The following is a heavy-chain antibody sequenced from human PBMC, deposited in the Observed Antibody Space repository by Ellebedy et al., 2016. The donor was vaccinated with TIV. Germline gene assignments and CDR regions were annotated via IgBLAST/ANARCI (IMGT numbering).Heavy chain of an antibody. V-gene: IGHV3-7*01. CDR2: IKEDGSEK. D-gene: IGHD4-23*01. J-gene: IGHJ5*02. CDR1: GFPFSRNW. Sequence: GESLKIPCEASGFPFSRNWISWFRLAPGKGLEWVANIKEDGSEKYYVDSVKCRFTISSDNRKKSVYLHLSSLGAEDTAVYYWARDVWGGGWAWGQGTPVTVSS. CDR3: ARDVWGGGWA.